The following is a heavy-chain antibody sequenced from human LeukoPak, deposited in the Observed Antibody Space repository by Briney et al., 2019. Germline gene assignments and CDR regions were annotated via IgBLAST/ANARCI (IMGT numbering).Heavy chain of an antibody. CDR3: AKIAETSGIYGQGYDY. V-gene: IGHV3-23*01. CDR2: ISCSGDNT. CDR1: GFSFRTYG. J-gene: IGHJ4*02. D-gene: IGHD1-26*01. Sequence: GGSLRLSCAASGFSFRTYGMSWVRQARGKRLEWVSGISCSGDNTHNAEFVKGRFTISRDNSKNTLYLQMNSLRAEDTAVYYCAKIAETSGIYGQGYDYWGQGTLVTVSS.